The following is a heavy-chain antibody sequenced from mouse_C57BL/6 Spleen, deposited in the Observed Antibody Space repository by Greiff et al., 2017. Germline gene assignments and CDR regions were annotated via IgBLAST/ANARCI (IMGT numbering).Heavy chain of an antibody. V-gene: IGHV1-82*01. Sequence: QVQLQQSGPELVKPGASVKISCTASGYAFSNSCMHWVKQRPGKGLEWIGRIYPGDGDTNYNGKFKGKATLTADKSSSTAYMQLSSLTSEDSAIYFWAGSSGFAYWGKGTLVTVSA. CDR3: AGSSGFAY. D-gene: IGHD3-2*02. CDR1: GYAFSNSC. CDR2: IYPGDGDT. J-gene: IGHJ3*01.